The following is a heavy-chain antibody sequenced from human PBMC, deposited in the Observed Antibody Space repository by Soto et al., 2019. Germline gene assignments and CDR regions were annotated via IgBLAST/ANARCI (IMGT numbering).Heavy chain of an antibody. J-gene: IGHJ4*02. Sequence: QVQLVQSGAEVKKPGASVKVSCKASGYTFTSYGISWVRQSPGQGREWMGWISAYNGNTNYAQKLQGRVTMTTDTYTSTAYQELRSLRSDDTAVYYCAGDPEIFDYWGQGTLVTVSS. CDR2: ISAYNGNT. V-gene: IGHV1-18*01. CDR1: GYTFTSYG. CDR3: AGDPEIFDY.